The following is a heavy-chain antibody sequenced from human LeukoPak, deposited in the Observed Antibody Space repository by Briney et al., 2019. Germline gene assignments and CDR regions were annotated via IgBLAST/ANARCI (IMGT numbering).Heavy chain of an antibody. V-gene: IGHV4-34*12. Sequence: SETLSLTCAVYGGSFSGYYWGWIRQPPGKGLEWIGNIFYSGSTYYSPSLKSRVTISLDTSRNQFSLKLNSLTAADTAVYYCAKSNGYGLLDIWGQGTMVTVSS. D-gene: IGHD5-18*01. J-gene: IGHJ3*02. CDR2: IFYSGST. CDR3: AKSNGYGLLDI. CDR1: GGSFSGYY.